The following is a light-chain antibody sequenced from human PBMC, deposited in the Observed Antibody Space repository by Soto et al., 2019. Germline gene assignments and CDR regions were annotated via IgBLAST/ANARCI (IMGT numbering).Light chain of an antibody. J-gene: IGKJ1*01. V-gene: IGKV3-20*01. CDR1: QSISRSY. CDR3: QQYGSSRRT. CDR2: GAS. Sequence: EIVLTQSPGTLSLSPGERATLSCRASQSISRSYLAWYQQKPGQAPRLLIYGASSRATGIPDRFSGSGSGTDFTLTISRVEPEDFAVYYCQQYGSSRRTFGQGTKVEI.